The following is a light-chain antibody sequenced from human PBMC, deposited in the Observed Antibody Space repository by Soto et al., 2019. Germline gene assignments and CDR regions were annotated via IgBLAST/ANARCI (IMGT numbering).Light chain of an antibody. V-gene: IGLV2-14*03. CDR1: INDVGADKY. CDR3: SSVTTSSTWV. J-gene: IGLJ3*02. Sequence: QSALTQPASVSGSPGQSITISCTGTINDVGADKYVSWYQQHPGKVPQLMIYDVSIRPSGVSNRFSGSKSGNMASLTISGLQAEDEADYYCSSVTTSSTWVFGGGTKLTVL. CDR2: DVS.